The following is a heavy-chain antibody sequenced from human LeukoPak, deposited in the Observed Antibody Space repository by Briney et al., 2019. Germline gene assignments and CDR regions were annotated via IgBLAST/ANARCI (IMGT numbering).Heavy chain of an antibody. CDR3: ARGRRIAAALDY. CDR1: GGSISSYY. V-gene: IGHV4-59*01. CDR2: IYYSGST. Sequence: PSETLSLTCSVSGGSISSYYWSWIRQPPGKGLEWIGYIYYSGSTNYNPSLKSRVTISVDTSKNQFSLKLSSVTAADTAVYYCARGRRIAAALDYWGQGTLVTVSS. D-gene: IGHD6-13*01. J-gene: IGHJ4*02.